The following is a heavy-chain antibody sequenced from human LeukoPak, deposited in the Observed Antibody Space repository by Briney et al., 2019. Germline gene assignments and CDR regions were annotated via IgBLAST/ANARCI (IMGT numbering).Heavy chain of an antibody. D-gene: IGHD7-27*01. CDR3: AREGTNWDFDY. CDR1: GFNYSSYT. CDR2: ISASRGIT. Sequence: PGGSLRLSCAASGFNYSSYTMNWVRQAPGMGLEWLSYISASRGITYYADSVKGRFTISRDNAKNSLYLQMNSLRAEDTAVYYCAREGTNWDFDYWGQGTLVTVSS. J-gene: IGHJ4*02. V-gene: IGHV3-48*01.